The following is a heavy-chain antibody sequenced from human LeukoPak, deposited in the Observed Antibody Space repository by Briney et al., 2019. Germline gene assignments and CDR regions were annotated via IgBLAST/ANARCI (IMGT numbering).Heavy chain of an antibody. CDR1: GFTVNSYS. V-gene: IGHV3-48*02. J-gene: IGHJ4*02. CDR3: SRLFAS. Sequence: GGSLRLSCAASGFTVNSYSMNWVRQAPGKGLEWLSYISDSGTTTYYADSVKGRFTTSRDNDKNSLSLQMNSLRDEDTAVYYCSRLFASWGQGTLVTVSS. CDR2: ISDSGTTT.